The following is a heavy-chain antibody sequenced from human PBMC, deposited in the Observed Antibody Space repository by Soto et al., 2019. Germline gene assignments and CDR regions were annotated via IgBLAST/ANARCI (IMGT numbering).Heavy chain of an antibody. D-gene: IGHD3-22*01. V-gene: IGHV2-5*01. J-gene: IGHJ3*01. CDR3: AHDYYDRSTYYPHDAFDF. CDR1: GFSLTTSDMG. Sequence: QITLKESGPALVKPTQTLTLTCTFSGFSLTTSDMGVGWIRQSPGQALEWLALIYWNDDKRYSPSLKSRLTITKDTSKNQVVLTMTNIDPLYTATYYCAHDYYDRSTYYPHDAFDFWGQVTMVTVSS. CDR2: IYWNDDK.